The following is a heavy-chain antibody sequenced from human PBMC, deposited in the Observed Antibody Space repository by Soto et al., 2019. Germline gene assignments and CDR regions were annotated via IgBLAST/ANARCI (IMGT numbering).Heavy chain of an antibody. J-gene: IGHJ4*02. Sequence: EVQLLESGGGLVQPGGSLRLSCTASGFTFSTYAMNWVRQAPGKGLEWVSAITGSGSSTYYADSVKGRFTNSRDNSKNTLYLQMDGLRAEDTAVYYSAKASVGATIAKFDYWGKGALVTVSS. CDR1: GFTFSTYA. V-gene: IGHV3-23*01. CDR3: AKASVGATIAKFDY. D-gene: IGHD2-15*01. CDR2: ITGSGSST.